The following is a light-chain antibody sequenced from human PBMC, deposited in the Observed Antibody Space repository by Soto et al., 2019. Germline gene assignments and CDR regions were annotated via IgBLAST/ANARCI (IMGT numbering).Light chain of an antibody. CDR3: QQYSSNST. J-gene: IGKJ2*01. CDR1: QSISSW. V-gene: IGKV1-5*01. CDR2: DAS. Sequence: DIQMTQSPSTLSASVGDRVTITCRASQSISSWLAWYQQKPGKAPKLLIYDASSLESGVPSRFSGSGSGTEFTLTSSSLQSDDFATYYCQQYSSNSTFGQGTKLEIK.